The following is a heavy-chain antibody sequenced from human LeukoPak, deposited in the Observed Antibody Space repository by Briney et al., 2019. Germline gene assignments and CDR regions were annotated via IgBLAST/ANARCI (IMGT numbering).Heavy chain of an antibody. CDR1: GYTFTGYY. J-gene: IGHJ4*02. Sequence: ASVKVSCKASGYTFTGYYMHWVRQAPGQGLEWMGWINPNSGGTSYAQKFQGRVTMTRDTSISTAYMELSRLRSDDTAVYYCARDAFGGGYYDRNDYWGQGTLVTVSS. CDR2: INPNSGGT. V-gene: IGHV1-2*02. CDR3: ARDAFGGGYYDRNDY. D-gene: IGHD3-22*01.